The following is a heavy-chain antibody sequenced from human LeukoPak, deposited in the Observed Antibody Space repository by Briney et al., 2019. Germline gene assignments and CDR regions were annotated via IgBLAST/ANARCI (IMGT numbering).Heavy chain of an antibody. Sequence: SETLSLTCTVSDGSISSSNYYWAWIRQPPGTGLEWIANIFYTGNTYYNPSLKSRVTISIDTSKNQFSLKLSSVTAADTAVYYCARHFLGGSGSYPIDYWGQGTLVTVSS. V-gene: IGHV4-39*01. D-gene: IGHD3-10*01. J-gene: IGHJ4*02. CDR2: IFYTGNT. CDR3: ARHFLGGSGSYPIDY. CDR1: DGSISSSNYY.